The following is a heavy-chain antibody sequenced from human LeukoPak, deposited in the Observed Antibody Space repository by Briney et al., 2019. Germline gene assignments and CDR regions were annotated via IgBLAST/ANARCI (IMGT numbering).Heavy chain of an antibody. V-gene: IGHV3-21*01. D-gene: IGHD7-27*01. CDR3: ASDMGTEGAFDI. J-gene: IGHJ3*02. Sequence: GGSLRLSCAASGFTFSSYSMNWVRQAPGKGLEWVSSISSSRSYIYYADSVKGRFTISRDNAKNSPYLQMNSLRAEDTAVYYCASDMGTEGAFDIWGEGTGLRL. CDR1: GFTFSSYS. CDR2: ISSSRSYI.